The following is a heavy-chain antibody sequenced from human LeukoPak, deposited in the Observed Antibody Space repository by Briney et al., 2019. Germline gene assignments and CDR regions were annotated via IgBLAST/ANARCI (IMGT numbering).Heavy chain of an antibody. J-gene: IGHJ4*02. D-gene: IGHD7-27*01. CDR1: GGTFSSYA. CDR2: IIPIFGTA. Sequence: GASVRVSCKASGGTFSSYAISWVRQAPGQGLEWMGGIIPIFGTANYVQKFQGRVTITADESTSTAYMELSSLRSEDTAVYYCARLIGDLGYFDYWGQGTLVTVSS. CDR3: ARLIGDLGYFDY. V-gene: IGHV1-69*01.